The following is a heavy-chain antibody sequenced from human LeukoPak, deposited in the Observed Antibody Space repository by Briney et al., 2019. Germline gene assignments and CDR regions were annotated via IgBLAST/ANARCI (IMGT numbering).Heavy chain of an antibody. CDR3: ARDRTTYYYDSSGYWGNAFDI. J-gene: IGHJ3*02. CDR2: ISSSSSYI. D-gene: IGHD3-22*01. CDR1: GFTFSSYS. Sequence: GGSLRLSCAASGFTFSSYSMNWVRQAPGKGLEWVSSISSSSSYIYYADSVKGRFTISRDNAKNSLYLQMNSLRAEDTAVYYCARDRTTYYYDSSGYWGNAFDIWGQGTMVTVSS. V-gene: IGHV3-21*01.